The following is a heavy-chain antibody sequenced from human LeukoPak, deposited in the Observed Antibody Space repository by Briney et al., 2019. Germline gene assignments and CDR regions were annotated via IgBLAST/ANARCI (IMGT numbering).Heavy chain of an antibody. CDR2: INPKSGRT. D-gene: IGHD6-13*01. CDR1: GYTFTSSD. V-gene: IGHV1-8*01. Sequence: GASVKVSCKASGYTFTSSDINWVRQATGQGLGWMGWINPKSGRTGYAKKFQDRVSMTMNTSISTAYMEVSSLRFDDTAVYYCARGRSGLAAAGTYDYWGQGTLITVSS. CDR3: ARGRSGLAAAGTYDY. J-gene: IGHJ4*02.